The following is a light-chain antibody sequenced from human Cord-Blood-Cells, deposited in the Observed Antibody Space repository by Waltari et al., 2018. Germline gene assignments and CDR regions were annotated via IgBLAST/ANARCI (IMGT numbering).Light chain of an antibody. Sequence: EIVLTLSPATLSLSPGERATLSCRASQSVSSYLAWYQQKPGQAPRLLIYDASNRATGIPARFSGSGSGTDFTLTISSLEPEDFAVYYCQQRSNWPPGFGQGTRLEIK. V-gene: IGKV3-11*01. CDR1: QSVSSY. CDR2: DAS. CDR3: QQRSNWPPG. J-gene: IGKJ5*01.